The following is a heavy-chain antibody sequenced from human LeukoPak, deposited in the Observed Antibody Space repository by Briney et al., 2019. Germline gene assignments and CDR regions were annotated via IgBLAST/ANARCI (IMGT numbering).Heavy chain of an antibody. CDR1: GGTFSSYT. CDR3: ASDGGYDSSGYHTYYFDY. J-gene: IGHJ4*02. CDR2: IIPILGIA. V-gene: IGHV1-69*02. D-gene: IGHD3-22*01. Sequence: ASVKVSCKASGGTFSSYTISWVRQAPGQGLEWMGRIIPILGIANYAQKFQGRVTITADKSTSTAYMELSSLRSEDTAVYYCASDGGYDSSGYHTYYFDYWGQGTLVTVSS.